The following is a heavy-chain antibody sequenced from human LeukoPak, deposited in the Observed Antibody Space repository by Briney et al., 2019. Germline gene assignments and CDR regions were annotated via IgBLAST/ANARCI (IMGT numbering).Heavy chain of an antibody. Sequence: PSETLSLTCAVYGGSFSGYYWSWIRQPPGKGLEWIGEINHSGSTSYNPSLKSRVTISVDTSKNQFSLKLSSVTAADTAVYYCAREKLLWFGLDPWGQGTLVTVSS. D-gene: IGHD3-10*01. CDR2: INHSGST. CDR1: GGSFSGYY. CDR3: AREKLLWFGLDP. J-gene: IGHJ5*02. V-gene: IGHV4-34*01.